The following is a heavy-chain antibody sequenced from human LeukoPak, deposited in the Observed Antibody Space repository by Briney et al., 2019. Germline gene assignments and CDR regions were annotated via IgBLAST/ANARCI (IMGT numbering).Heavy chain of an antibody. CDR1: RFTFSSYA. V-gene: IGHV3-23*01. CDR2: ISGSGGST. J-gene: IGHJ4*02. Sequence: GGSLRLSCAASRFTFSSYAMSWVRQAPVKGLEWVSGISGSGGSTYYADSVKGRFTISRDNSKNTLYLQMNSLRAEDTAVYYCAKGCSGGSCYYDYWGQGILVTVPS. D-gene: IGHD2-15*01. CDR3: AKGCSGGSCYYDY.